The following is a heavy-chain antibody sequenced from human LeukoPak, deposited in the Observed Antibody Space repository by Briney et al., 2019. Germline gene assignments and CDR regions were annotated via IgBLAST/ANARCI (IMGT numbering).Heavy chain of an antibody. Sequence: GGSLRLSCAASGFTFSGSAMHWVRQASGKGLEWVGRIRGKANSYATAYAASVKGRFTISRDDSKNTAYLQMNSLKTEDTAVYYCTTGDYDWLLYGGRFDYWGQGTLVTVSS. J-gene: IGHJ4*02. D-gene: IGHD3/OR15-3a*01. CDR2: IRGKANSYAT. V-gene: IGHV3-73*01. CDR3: TTGDYDWLLYGGRFDY. CDR1: GFTFSGSA.